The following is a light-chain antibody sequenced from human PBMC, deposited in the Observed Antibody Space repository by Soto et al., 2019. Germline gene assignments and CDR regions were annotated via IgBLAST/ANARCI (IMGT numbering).Light chain of an antibody. J-gene: IGLJ2*01. Sequence: QSVLTQPASVSGSPGQSITISCTATSSDVGSSNLVSWYQQNPGKAPKVMIYEGSKRPSGVSNRFSGSKSGNTASLTISGLQAEDEADYYCCSYAGSSTAVIFGGGTKVTVL. CDR2: EGS. CDR1: SSDVGSSNL. CDR3: CSYAGSSTAVI. V-gene: IGLV2-23*01.